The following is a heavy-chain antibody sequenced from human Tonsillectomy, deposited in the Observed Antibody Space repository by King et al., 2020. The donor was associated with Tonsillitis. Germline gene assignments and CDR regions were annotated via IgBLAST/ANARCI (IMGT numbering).Heavy chain of an antibody. CDR3: ARQAATYWPNCFDS. D-gene: IGHD2-8*02. CDR2: IYYLGST. Sequence: QMQLQESGPGLVKPSETLSLTCTVSGGPIYKTIYYWAWIRQPPGKGLEWIGSIYYLGSTYDNPSLESRLTMSVDTSKNQFSLNLKSVTAADTAVYYCARQAATYWPNCFDSWGQGTLVTVSS. CDR1: GGPIYKTIYY. J-gene: IGHJ4*02. V-gene: IGHV4-39*01.